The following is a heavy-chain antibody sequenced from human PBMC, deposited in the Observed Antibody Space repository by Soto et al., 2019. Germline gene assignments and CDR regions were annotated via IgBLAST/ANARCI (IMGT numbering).Heavy chain of an antibody. CDR1: GYTFTSYD. Sequence: ASVKVSCKASGYTFTSYDINWVRQATGQGLEWMGIINPSGGSTSYAQKFQGRVTMTRDTSTSTVYMELSSLRSEDTAVYYCARDFYGDYSIPIYYYYYGMDVWGQGTTVTVSS. CDR2: INPSGGST. J-gene: IGHJ6*02. D-gene: IGHD4-17*01. CDR3: ARDFYGDYSIPIYYYYYGMDV. V-gene: IGHV1-46*01.